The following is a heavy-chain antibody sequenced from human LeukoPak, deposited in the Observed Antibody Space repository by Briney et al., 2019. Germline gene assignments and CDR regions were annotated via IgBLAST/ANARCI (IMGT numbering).Heavy chain of an antibody. Sequence: PSETLSLTCAVYGGSFSGYYWSWIRQPPGKGLEWIGEINHSGSTNYNPSLKSRVTISVDTSKNQFSLKLSSVTAADTAVYYCARCLEAAIDYWGQGTLVTVSS. D-gene: IGHD2-15*01. CDR2: INHSGST. J-gene: IGHJ4*02. V-gene: IGHV4-34*01. CDR3: ARCLEAAIDY. CDR1: GGSFSGYY.